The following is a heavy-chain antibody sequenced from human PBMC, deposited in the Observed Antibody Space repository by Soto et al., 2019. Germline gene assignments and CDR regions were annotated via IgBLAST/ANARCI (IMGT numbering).Heavy chain of an antibody. J-gene: IGHJ5*02. Sequence: QVQLVQSGAEVKKPGASVKVSCKASGYTFTSYGISWVRQAPGQGLEWMGWINAYNGNTNYAQKLQGRVTMTTDTSTSTSDMGVRSLRSGHTGVELLSRSLPPFDPLGQGTLVTVSS. CDR3: SRSLPPFDP. CDR2: INAYNGNT. D-gene: IGHD3-10*01. V-gene: IGHV1-18*01. CDR1: GYTFTSYG.